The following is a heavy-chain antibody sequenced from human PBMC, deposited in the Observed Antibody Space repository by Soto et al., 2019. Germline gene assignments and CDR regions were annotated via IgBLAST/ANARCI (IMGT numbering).Heavy chain of an antibody. CDR3: ANLNLNWGGKYYYYGMDV. CDR2: ISSSGDYL. Sequence: GGSLRLSCAASGFTFRRNNMNWVRQAPGKGLEWVASISSSGDYLYYADSVKGRFIISRDNFQNSLILQMNNLRADDTAVYYCANLNLNWGGKYYYYGMDVWGQGTTVTVSS. D-gene: IGHD7-27*01. CDR1: GFTFRRNN. J-gene: IGHJ6*02. V-gene: IGHV3-21*01.